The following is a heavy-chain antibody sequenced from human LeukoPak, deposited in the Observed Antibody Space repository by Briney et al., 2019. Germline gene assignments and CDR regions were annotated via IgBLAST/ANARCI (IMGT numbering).Heavy chain of an antibody. CDR2: INTDGSST. J-gene: IGHJ4*02. D-gene: IGHD3-22*01. CDR1: GFTFSSYW. Sequence: GGSLRLSCAASGFTFSSYWMHWVRQAPGKGLVWVSRINTDGSSTSYADSVKGRFTISRDNAKNSLFLQMNSLRAGDTAMYYCARTGYDSSGYYSDYWGQGTLVTVSS. V-gene: IGHV3-74*01. CDR3: ARTGYDSSGYYSDY.